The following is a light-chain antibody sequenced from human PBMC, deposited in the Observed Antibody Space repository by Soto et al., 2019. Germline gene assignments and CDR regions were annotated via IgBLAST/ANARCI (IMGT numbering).Light chain of an antibody. CDR2: ATS. V-gene: IGKV3-11*01. Sequence: EIVLTQSPATLSLSPGERATLSCRASQRVRSYLAWYQQKPGQAPRLLLYATSNLQSGVPSRFSGSGSGTDFTLTISSLQPEDFATYYCQHSYSSPTFGQGTMVEIK. CDR1: QRVRSY. CDR3: QHSYSSPT. J-gene: IGKJ2*01.